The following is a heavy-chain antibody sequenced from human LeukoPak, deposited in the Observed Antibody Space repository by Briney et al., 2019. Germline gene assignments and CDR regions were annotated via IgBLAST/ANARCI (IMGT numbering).Heavy chain of an antibody. Sequence: GESLKISCAASRITFEDAWMTWVRQAPGKGLEWIGRIKSKTHGGTMDYAAPVKGRFTISRDDSKNMVYLRMNSLISEDTAVYYCTTAGFDWGQGTLVTVSS. CDR1: RITFEDAW. CDR2: IKSKTHGGTM. J-gene: IGHJ4*02. CDR3: TTAGFD. V-gene: IGHV3-15*01.